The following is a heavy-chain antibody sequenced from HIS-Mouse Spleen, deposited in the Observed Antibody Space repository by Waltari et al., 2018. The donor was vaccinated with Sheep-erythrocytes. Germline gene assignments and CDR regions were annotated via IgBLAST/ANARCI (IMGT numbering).Heavy chain of an antibody. CDR3: ARGYCSSTSCYGYFQH. J-gene: IGHJ1*01. Sequence: QVQLVQSGAEVKKPGASVKVSCKASGYTFTGYYMLWVRQAPGQGLEWMGWINPNSGGTNYAQKFQGRVTMTRDTSISTAYMELSRLRSDDTAVYYCARGYCSSTSCYGYFQHWGQGTLVTVSS. V-gene: IGHV1-2*02. CDR2: INPNSGGT. D-gene: IGHD2-2*01. CDR1: GYTFTGYY.